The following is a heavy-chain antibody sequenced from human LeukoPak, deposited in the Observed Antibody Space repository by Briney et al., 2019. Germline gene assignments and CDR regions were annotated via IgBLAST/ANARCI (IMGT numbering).Heavy chain of an antibody. CDR1: GFTFSSYA. V-gene: IGHV3-23*01. Sequence: GGSLRLSCAASGFTFSSYAMSWVRQAPGKGLEWVSAISGSGGSTYYADSVKGRFTISRDNSKNTLYLQMNSLRAEDTAVYYCAKDRAPLGEDYAILTGYNNPNWFDPWGQGTLVTVSS. CDR2: ISGSGGST. CDR3: AKDRAPLGEDYAILTGYNNPNWFDP. J-gene: IGHJ5*02. D-gene: IGHD3-9*01.